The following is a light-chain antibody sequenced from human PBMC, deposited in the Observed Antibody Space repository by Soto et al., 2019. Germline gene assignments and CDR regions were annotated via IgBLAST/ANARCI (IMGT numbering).Light chain of an antibody. CDR1: QSVSSN. J-gene: IGKJ5*01. CDR2: GAS. V-gene: IGKV3-15*01. CDR3: QQYNNWPRT. Sequence: EIAMTHSRATLSVSPGERVTFSGRASQSVSSNLAWYQQKPGQAPRLLIYGASTRATGIPARFSGSGSGTEFTLTISSLEPQDFAVYHCQQYNNWPRTFGQGTRLEIK.